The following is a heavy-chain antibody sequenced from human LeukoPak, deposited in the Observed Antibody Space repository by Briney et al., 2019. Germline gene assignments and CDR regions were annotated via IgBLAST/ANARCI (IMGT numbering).Heavy chain of an antibody. J-gene: IGHJ4*02. V-gene: IGHV3-30*01. CDR1: GFTFSSYA. Sequence: GGSLRLSCAASGFTFSSYAMRWVRQAPGKGLEWVAVISYDGSNKYYADSVKGRFTISRGNSKNTLYLQMNSLRAEDTAVYYCASDWGYWGQGTLVTVSS. CDR2: ISYDGSNK. CDR3: ASDWGY. D-gene: IGHD3-16*01.